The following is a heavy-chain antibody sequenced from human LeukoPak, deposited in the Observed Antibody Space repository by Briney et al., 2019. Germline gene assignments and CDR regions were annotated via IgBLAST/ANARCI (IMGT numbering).Heavy chain of an antibody. CDR2: INHSGST. CDR1: GGSISSGTYY. D-gene: IGHD1-26*01. Sequence: KASETLSLTCTVSGGSISSGTYYWAWIRQPPGKGLEWIGEINHSGSTNYNPSLKSRVTISVDTSKNQFSLKLSSVTAADTAVYYCARVGRGSGSYYTWFDPWGQGTLVTVSS. J-gene: IGHJ5*02. CDR3: ARVGRGSGSYYTWFDP. V-gene: IGHV4-39*07.